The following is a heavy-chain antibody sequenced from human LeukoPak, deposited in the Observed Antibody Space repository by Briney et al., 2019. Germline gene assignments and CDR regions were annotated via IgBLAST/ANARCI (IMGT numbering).Heavy chain of an antibody. CDR3: ARARYYYDSSAYFDY. J-gene: IGHJ4*02. CDR1: GGSIRSYF. D-gene: IGHD3-22*01. Sequence: SEALSLTCTVSGGSIRSYFWSWIRQPPGKGLEWIGYVYYSGSTNYNPSLKSRVTISVDTSKNQFSPKLSSVTAADTAVYYCARARYYYDSSAYFDYWGQGTLVTVSS. V-gene: IGHV4-59*01. CDR2: VYYSGST.